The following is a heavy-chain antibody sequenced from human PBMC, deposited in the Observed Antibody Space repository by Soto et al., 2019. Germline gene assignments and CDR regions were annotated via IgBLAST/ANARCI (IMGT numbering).Heavy chain of an antibody. Sequence: QVQLVESGGTVVQPGRSLTLSCAASGFTFSHYAMHWVRQAPGKGLEWVAVIWYDGKNEYYADSVKGRFKVSRDNPKNTVFLHMNSLSADDKALYSCATTGLGGGGGPFDHWGQGTLVTVSS. CDR1: GFTFSHYA. J-gene: IGHJ4*02. CDR3: ATTGLGGGGGPFDH. CDR2: IWYDGKNE. D-gene: IGHD3-16*01. V-gene: IGHV3-33*03.